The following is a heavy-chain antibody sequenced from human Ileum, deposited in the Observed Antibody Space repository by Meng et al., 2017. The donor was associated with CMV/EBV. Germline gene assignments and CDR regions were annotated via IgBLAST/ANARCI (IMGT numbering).Heavy chain of an antibody. CDR1: TFRREA. V-gene: IGHV3-30-3*01. D-gene: IGHD3-22*01. CDR3: ASVGDSSGYYYPEDFDP. J-gene: IGHJ5*02. CDR2: RAYDGSNK. Sequence: TFRREAWEWVRQAPGKGREWVEVRAYDGSNKYYADSVKGRFTISRDNSKNTLYLQMNSLRAEDTAVYYCASVGDSSGYYYPEDFDPWGQGTLVTVSS.